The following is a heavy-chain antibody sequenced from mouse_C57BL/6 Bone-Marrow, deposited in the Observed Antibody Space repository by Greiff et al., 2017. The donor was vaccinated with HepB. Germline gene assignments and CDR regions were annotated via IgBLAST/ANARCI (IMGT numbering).Heavy chain of an antibody. D-gene: IGHD2-5*01. CDR1: GYTFTSYW. CDR3: ARRTYYSNRYYYAMDY. CDR2: IYPGSGST. J-gene: IGHJ4*01. V-gene: IGHV1-55*01. Sequence: VQLQQPGAELVKPGASVKMSCKASGYTFTSYWITWVKQRPGQGLEWIGDIYPGSGSTNYNEKFKSKATLTVDTSSSTAYMQLSSLTSEDSAVYYCARRTYYSNRYYYAMDYWGKGTSVTVSS.